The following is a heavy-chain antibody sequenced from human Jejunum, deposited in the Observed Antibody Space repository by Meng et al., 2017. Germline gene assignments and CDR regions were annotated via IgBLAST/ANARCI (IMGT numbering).Heavy chain of an antibody. CDR1: TQSASKPNR. D-gene: IGHD5-24*01. J-gene: IGHJ4*02. CDR2: IFNTGRT. Sequence: GLVKHSGTLSLDCAGTTQSASKPNRYCWIRQSPENGLEWIGEIFNTGRTNYHLSLKRHVTISIDKSKTLLSLNMMSVTAADTAVYYCAKAAAYNLDYWGKGTLVTVSS. V-gene: IGHV4-4*02. CDR3: AKAAAYNLDY.